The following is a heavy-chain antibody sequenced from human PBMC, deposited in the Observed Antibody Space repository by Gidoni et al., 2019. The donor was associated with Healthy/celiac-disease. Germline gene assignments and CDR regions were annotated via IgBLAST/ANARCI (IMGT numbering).Heavy chain of an antibody. J-gene: IGHJ4*02. D-gene: IGHD5-12*01. Sequence: QLQLPQWGAGLFKPSEPLSPTCAAYGGSFSGYYWSWIRQPPGKGLEWIGEINHSGSTTYNPSLKSRVTISVDTAKNQFSLKLSSVTAADTAVYYCARDDGYNFDYWGQGTLVTVSS. V-gene: IGHV4-34*01. CDR1: GGSFSGYY. CDR3: ARDDGYNFDY. CDR2: INHSGST.